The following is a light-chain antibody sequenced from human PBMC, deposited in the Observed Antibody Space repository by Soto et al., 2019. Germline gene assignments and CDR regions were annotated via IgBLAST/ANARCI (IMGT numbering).Light chain of an antibody. CDR3: QQSYSSWT. V-gene: IGKV1-39*01. CDR2: AAS. Sequence: DIQMTQSPSSLSASVGDRVTITCRASQSIHYYLNWYQQKPGTAPKLLIYAASNLQSGVPSRFSGSGSGTEFTLTISSLQPEDFATYYCQQSYSSWTFGQGTKVEIE. J-gene: IGKJ1*01. CDR1: QSIHYY.